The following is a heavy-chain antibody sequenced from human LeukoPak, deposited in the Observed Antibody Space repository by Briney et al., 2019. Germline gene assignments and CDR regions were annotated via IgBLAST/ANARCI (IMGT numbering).Heavy chain of an antibody. V-gene: IGHV3-11*01. CDR1: GFTFSDYY. Sequence: GGSLRLSCAASGFTFSDYYMSWIRQAPGKGLEWVSYISSSGSTIYYADSGKGRFTISRDNAKNSLYLQMNSLRAEDTAVYYCARDLPSDYYYYGMDVWGRGTTVTVSS. CDR2: ISSSGSTI. CDR3: ARDLPSDYYYYGMDV. J-gene: IGHJ6*02.